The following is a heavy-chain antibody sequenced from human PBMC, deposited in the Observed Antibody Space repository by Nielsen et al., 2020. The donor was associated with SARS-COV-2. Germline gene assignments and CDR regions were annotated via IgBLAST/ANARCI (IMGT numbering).Heavy chain of an antibody. CDR1: GFTFSSYA. V-gene: IGHV3-23*01. CDR3: AKDRNVVYGLLAARPPRIYFDY. D-gene: IGHD6-6*01. J-gene: IGHJ4*02. Sequence: GESLKISCAASGFTFSSYAMSWVRQAPGKGLEWVSAISGSGGSTYYADSVKGRFTISRDNSKNTLYLQMNSLRAEDTAVYYCAKDRNVVYGLLAARPPRIYFDYWGQGTLVTVSS. CDR2: ISGSGGST.